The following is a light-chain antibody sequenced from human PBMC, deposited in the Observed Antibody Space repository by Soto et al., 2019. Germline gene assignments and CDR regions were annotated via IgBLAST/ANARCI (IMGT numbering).Light chain of an antibody. CDR2: GAS. V-gene: IGKV3-20*01. Sequence: EIVLTQSPGTLSLSPGERATLSCRASQSVSSSYLAWYQQKPGQAPRLLIYGASSRATGIPDRFSGSGSGTDFTLTISRLEPEDFAVYYCQQYGSSPTFGPGPKWISN. CDR3: QQYGSSPT. J-gene: IGKJ3*01. CDR1: QSVSSSY.